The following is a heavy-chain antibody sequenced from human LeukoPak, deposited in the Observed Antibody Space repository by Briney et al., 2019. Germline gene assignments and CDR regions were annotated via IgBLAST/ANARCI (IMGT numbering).Heavy chain of an antibody. Sequence: ARSLRLSCAASGFTFSDYSMNWVRQAPGKGLEWVSYISSRSTTIYYADSVKGRFTISRDNAKNSLYLQMNSLRTEDTAVYYCASELKGYFDSWGQGTLVTVSS. CDR2: ISSRSTTI. V-gene: IGHV3-48*01. CDR3: ASELKGYFDS. CDR1: GFTFSDYS. J-gene: IGHJ4*02.